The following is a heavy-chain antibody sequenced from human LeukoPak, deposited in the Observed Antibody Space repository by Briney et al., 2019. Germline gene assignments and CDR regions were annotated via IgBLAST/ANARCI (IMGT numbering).Heavy chain of an antibody. CDR3: ARARRWNAAVEGWWFDP. Sequence: PSETLSLTCTVSGNSFGDYYWSWIRQPAGKGLEWIGRIYTSGSTNYNPSLKSRVTISVDTSKNQFSLKLSSVTAADTAVYYCARARRWNAAVEGWWFDPWGQGTLVTVSS. V-gene: IGHV4-4*07. CDR2: IYTSGST. CDR1: GNSFGDYY. J-gene: IGHJ5*02. D-gene: IGHD1-1*01.